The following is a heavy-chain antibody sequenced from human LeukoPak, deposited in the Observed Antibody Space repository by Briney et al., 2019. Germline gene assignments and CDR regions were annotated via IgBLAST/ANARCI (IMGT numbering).Heavy chain of an antibody. D-gene: IGHD3-10*01. V-gene: IGHV4-59*01. J-gene: IGHJ6*03. Sequence: MAGGSLRLSCSASGFTFNSFVMTWVRQAPGRGLAWIGYIYYSESTNYKPSLRSRVTISVDTSKNQFSLKLSSVTAADTAVYYCARAAGSPGLYYYYYMDVWGKGTTVTISS. CDR1: GFTFNSFV. CDR2: IYYSEST. CDR3: ARAAGSPGLYYYYYMDV.